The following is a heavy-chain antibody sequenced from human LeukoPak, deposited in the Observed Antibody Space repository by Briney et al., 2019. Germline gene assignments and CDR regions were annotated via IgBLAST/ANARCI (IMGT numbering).Heavy chain of an antibody. CDR2: IYSTGIT. V-gene: IGHV3-66*03. CDR3: ARDRGPGWFGP. Sequence: GGSLRLTCTVSGFTVSGNYVSWVRQAPGKGLEWVSVIYSTGITFYADSVKGRFTTSRDNSKNTVYLQMNSLRPEDTAVYYCARDRGPGWFGPWGQGTLVTVSS. D-gene: IGHD3-10*01. CDR1: GFTVSGNY. J-gene: IGHJ5*02.